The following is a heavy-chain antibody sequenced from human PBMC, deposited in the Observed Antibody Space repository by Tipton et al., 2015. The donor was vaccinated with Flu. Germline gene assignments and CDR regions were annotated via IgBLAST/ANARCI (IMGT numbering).Heavy chain of an antibody. J-gene: IGHJ4*02. Sequence: TLSLTCAVSDYSISSGRFWGWIRQTQGKGLEWIGSMYHSGSSNYNPSLKSRLTIALDTSENRISLKLTSVTAADTAVYYCVRGGYSSGWTFFDYWGQGILVTVSS. CDR2: MYHSGSS. V-gene: IGHV4-38-2*01. D-gene: IGHD6-25*01. CDR1: DYSISSGRF. CDR3: VRGGYSSGWTFFDY.